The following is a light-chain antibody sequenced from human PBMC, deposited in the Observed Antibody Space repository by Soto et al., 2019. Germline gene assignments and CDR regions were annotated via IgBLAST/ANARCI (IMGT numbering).Light chain of an antibody. Sequence: DIQMTQSPSSLSASVGDRVTITCRASQGISNYLAWYQQKPGKVPKLLIYAASTLQSGVPSRFSGSGSGKEFTLPISSLQPEDVATYFCQKYNSAPWTFGPGTKVEIK. CDR2: AAS. J-gene: IGKJ1*01. V-gene: IGKV1-27*01. CDR1: QGISNY. CDR3: QKYNSAPWT.